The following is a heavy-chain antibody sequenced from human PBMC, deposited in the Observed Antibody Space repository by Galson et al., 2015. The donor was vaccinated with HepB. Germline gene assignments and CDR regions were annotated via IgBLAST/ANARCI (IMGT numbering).Heavy chain of an antibody. D-gene: IGHD3-10*01. CDR3: ARRAAYYYGSGSWYYFDY. J-gene: IGHJ4*02. V-gene: IGHV4-39*01. CDR2: IYYSGST. Sequence: ETLSLTCTVSGGSISSSRYYWGWIRQPPGKGLEWIGSIYYSGSTYYNPPLKSRVTISVETSKNQFSLRLSSVTAADTAVYYCARRAAYYYGSGSWYYFDYWGQGTLVTVSS. CDR1: GGSISSSRYY.